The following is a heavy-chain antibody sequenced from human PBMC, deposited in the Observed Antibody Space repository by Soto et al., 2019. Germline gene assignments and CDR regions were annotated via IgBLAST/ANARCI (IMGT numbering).Heavy chain of an antibody. CDR3: ARVSTTAKTFEF. J-gene: IGHJ4*02. CDR2: ISYDGST. V-gene: IGHV3-30*14. Sequence: PGGSLRLSCAASGFTFSRYTMYWVRQAPGKGLEWVAVISYDGSTYYADSVKGRFTIFRDNSKNTLYLQMNSLRAEDTALYYCARVSTTAKTFEFWGQGTLVTVSS. D-gene: IGHD4-17*01. CDR1: GFTFSRYT.